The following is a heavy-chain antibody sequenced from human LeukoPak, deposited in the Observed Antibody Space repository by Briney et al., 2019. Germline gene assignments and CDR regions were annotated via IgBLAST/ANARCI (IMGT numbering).Heavy chain of an antibody. Sequence: GGSLRLSCAASGFTFSSYAMHRVRQAPGKGLEWVAVISYDGSNKYYADSVKGRFTISRDNSKNTLYLQMNSLRAEDTAVYYCAKTYSWAAFDIWGQGTMVTVSS. D-gene: IGHD2-21*01. CDR1: GFTFSSYA. CDR3: AKTYSWAAFDI. CDR2: ISYDGSNK. V-gene: IGHV3-30-3*02. J-gene: IGHJ3*02.